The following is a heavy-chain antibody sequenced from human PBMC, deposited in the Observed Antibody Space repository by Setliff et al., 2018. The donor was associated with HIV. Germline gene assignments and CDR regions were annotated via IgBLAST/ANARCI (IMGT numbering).Heavy chain of an antibody. CDR2: ISPDDSDT. V-gene: IGHV5-51*01. CDR1: GYVFTNYW. Sequence: GESLKISCKSSGYVFTNYWIGWVRQMPGKGLEWMGIISPDDSDTRYSPSFQVQVTISVDKSTSTAYLQWSSLKASDSAIYYCARHFGISYRSPFDPWGQGTLVTVSS. D-gene: IGHD3-3*01. CDR3: ARHFGISYRSPFDP. J-gene: IGHJ5*02.